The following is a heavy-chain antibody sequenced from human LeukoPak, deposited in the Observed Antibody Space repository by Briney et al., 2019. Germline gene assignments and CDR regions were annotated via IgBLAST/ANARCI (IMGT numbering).Heavy chain of an antibody. V-gene: IGHV3-9*01. J-gene: IGHJ4*02. Sequence: GRSLRLSCAASGFTFDDYAMHWVRQAPGKGLEWVSGISWNSGSIGYADSVKGRFTISRDNAKNSLHLQMNSLRAEDTAVYYCAKDIVLMVYAIEGNLDYWGQGTLVTVSS. CDR3: AKDIVLMVYAIEGNLDY. D-gene: IGHD2-8*01. CDR2: ISWNSGSI. CDR1: GFTFDDYA.